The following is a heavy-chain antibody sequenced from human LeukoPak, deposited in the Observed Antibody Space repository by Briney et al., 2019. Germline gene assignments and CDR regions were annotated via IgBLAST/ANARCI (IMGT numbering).Heavy chain of an antibody. CDR2: INPNSGGT. CDR1: GYTFTGYY. CDR3: ATSRGYSSGTFDY. D-gene: IGHD6-19*01. Sequence: ASVKVSCKASGYTFTGYYMHWVRQAPGQGLEWMGWINPNSGGTNYAQKFQGRVTMTRDTSISTAYMELSRLRSDDTAVYYCATSRGYSSGTFDYWGQGTLVTVSS. J-gene: IGHJ4*02. V-gene: IGHV1-2*02.